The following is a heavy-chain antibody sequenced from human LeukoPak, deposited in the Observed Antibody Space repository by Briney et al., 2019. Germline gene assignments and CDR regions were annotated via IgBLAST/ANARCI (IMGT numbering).Heavy chain of an antibody. CDR3: ARVLHDLNYPVVPAAIGAFDI. Sequence: PGGSLRLSCAASGFTFSSYSMNWVRQAPGKGLEWVSYISSSSSTIYYADSVKGRFTISRDNAKNSLYLQMNSLRAEDTAVYYCARVLHDLNYPVVPAAIGAFDIWGQGTMVTVSS. V-gene: IGHV3-48*01. CDR2: ISSSSSTI. CDR1: GFTFSSYS. J-gene: IGHJ3*02. D-gene: IGHD2-2*02.